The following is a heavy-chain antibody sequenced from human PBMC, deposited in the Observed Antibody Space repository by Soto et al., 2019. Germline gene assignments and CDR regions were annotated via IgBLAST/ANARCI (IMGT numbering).Heavy chain of an antibody. D-gene: IGHD6-19*01. J-gene: IGHJ4*02. Sequence: QVQLQESGPGLVKPSETLSLTCTVSGGSISNYYWSWIRQPPGKRLEGLGAIYYSGSTNYNPSLKSRVTTSVDTTESQFSLRHSPVTASDTAVYYSARRKENGWFDYWVQGTLVTVSS. V-gene: IGHV4-59*08. CDR1: GGSISNYY. CDR3: ARRKENGWFDY. CDR2: IYYSGST.